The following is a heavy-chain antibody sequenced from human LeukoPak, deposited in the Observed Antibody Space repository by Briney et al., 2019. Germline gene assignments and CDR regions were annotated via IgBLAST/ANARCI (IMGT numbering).Heavy chain of an antibody. D-gene: IGHD3-22*01. CDR3: ARERYDSSGHWYFDF. CDR1: GFTFSSYS. Sequence: GSLRLSCAASGFTFSSYSMNWVRQAPGKGLEWVSSISSSSSYIYYADSVKGRFTISRDNAKNSLYLQMNSLRAEDTAVYYCARERYDSSGHWYFDFWGQGTLVTVSS. J-gene: IGHJ4*02. V-gene: IGHV3-21*01. CDR2: ISSSSSYI.